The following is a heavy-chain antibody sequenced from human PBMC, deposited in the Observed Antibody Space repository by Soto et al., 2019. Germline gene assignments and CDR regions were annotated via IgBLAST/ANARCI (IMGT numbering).Heavy chain of an antibody. V-gene: IGHV3-23*01. CDR2: ISGSGGST. D-gene: IGHD3-16*02. Sequence: PGGSLRLSCAASGFTFSSYAMSWVRQAPGKGLEWVSAISGSGGSTYYADSVKGRFTISRDNSKNTLYLQMNSLRAEDTAVYYCAKLDVWGSYRYTQYNWFDPWGQGTLVTVSS. J-gene: IGHJ5*02. CDR1: GFTFSSYA. CDR3: AKLDVWGSYRYTQYNWFDP.